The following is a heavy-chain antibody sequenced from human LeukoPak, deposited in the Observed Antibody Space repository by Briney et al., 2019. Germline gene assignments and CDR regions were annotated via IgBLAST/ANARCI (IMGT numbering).Heavy chain of an antibody. D-gene: IGHD1-26*01. CDR3: AKGGKWDVTPFDY. CDR1: GFTFTSYS. Sequence: AGGSLRLSCAAPGFTFTSYSMNWVRQAPGKGLEWVSTISGGGGSTYYADSVKGRFTSSRDNSKNTLYLQVNSLRAEDTAVYYCAKGGKWDVTPFDYWGQGTLVTVSS. CDR2: ISGGGGST. V-gene: IGHV3-23*01. J-gene: IGHJ4*02.